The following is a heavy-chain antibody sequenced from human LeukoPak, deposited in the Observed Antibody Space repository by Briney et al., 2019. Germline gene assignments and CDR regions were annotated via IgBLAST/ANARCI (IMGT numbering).Heavy chain of an antibody. J-gene: IGHJ6*02. D-gene: IGHD3-9*01. CDR3: ARGHGYYDILTGHYSIYAMDA. CDR1: GYTFTTYD. V-gene: IGHV1-8*01. Sequence: ASVKVSCKASGYTFTTYDINWVRQATGQGLEWLGWMSPKTGNTKYAQKFQGRVSMTRDTSINTAYMEVSSLRSDDTAVYYCARGHGYYDILTGHYSIYAMDAWGQGTTVTVS. CDR2: MSPKTGNT.